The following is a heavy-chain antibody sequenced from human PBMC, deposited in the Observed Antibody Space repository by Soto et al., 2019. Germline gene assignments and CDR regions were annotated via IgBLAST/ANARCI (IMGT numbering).Heavy chain of an antibody. CDR2: ISSSSSTI. J-gene: IGHJ4*02. CDR1: GFTFSSYS. D-gene: IGHD3-9*01. Sequence: EVPLVESGGGLVQPGGSLRLSCAASGFTFSSYSMNWVRQAPGKGLEWVSYISSSSSTIYYADSVKGRFTISRDNAKNSLYLQMNSLRDEDTAVYYCARRGYYDILTGYYHVDYWGQGTLVTVSS. V-gene: IGHV3-48*02. CDR3: ARRGYYDILTGYYHVDY.